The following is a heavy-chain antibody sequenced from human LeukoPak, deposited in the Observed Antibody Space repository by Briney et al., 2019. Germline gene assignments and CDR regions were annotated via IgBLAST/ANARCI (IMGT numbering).Heavy chain of an antibody. CDR1: GYTFTNYW. V-gene: IGHV5-51*01. D-gene: IGHD4-17*01. CDR3: ARQLTVTNWFDP. CDR2: IYPDDSDI. J-gene: IGHJ5*02. Sequence: GESLKISCEGSGYTFTNYWIGWVRQVPGKGLEWMGIIYPDDSDIKYTPSFRGQVTISADKSISTAYLQWSSLKASDTAMYYCARQLTVTNWFDPWGQGTLVTASS.